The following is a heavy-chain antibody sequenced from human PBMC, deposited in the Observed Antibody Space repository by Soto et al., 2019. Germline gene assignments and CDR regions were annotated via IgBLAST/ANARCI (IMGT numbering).Heavy chain of an antibody. V-gene: IGHV4-39*01. Sequence: PSETLSLTCTVSGGSMGGYYWDWIRQSPGKGLEWIGNIYYSGFTLYNLSLKSRVTISVDTSKNQFSLKLRSVTAADTAVYYCARHPAAGPRFDTWGQGTLVTVSS. D-gene: IGHD6-13*01. CDR1: GGSMGGYY. J-gene: IGHJ5*02. CDR3: ARHPAAGPRFDT. CDR2: IYYSGFT.